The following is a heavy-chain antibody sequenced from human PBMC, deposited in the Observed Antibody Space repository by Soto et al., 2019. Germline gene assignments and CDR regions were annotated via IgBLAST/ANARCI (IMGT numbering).Heavy chain of an antibody. J-gene: IGHJ4*02. Sequence: EVQLVESGGGLVQPGGSLRLSCAASGFTIGDYWMSWVRQAPGKGLEWVANIKQDGSEKYYVDSVKGRFTISRDSAKNSLYLQMNSLRGEDTAVYYCARTIGVVVPDNFDHWGQGTLVTVSS. D-gene: IGHD3-3*01. CDR1: GFTIGDYW. V-gene: IGHV3-7*01. CDR2: IKQDGSEK. CDR3: ARTIGVVVPDNFDH.